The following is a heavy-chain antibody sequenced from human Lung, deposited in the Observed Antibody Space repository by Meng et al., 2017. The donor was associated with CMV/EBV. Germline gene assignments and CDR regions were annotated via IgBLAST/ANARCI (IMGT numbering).Heavy chain of an antibody. J-gene: IGHJ6*02. Sequence: SCAASGSTFDDYAMHWVRQAPGKGLEWVSLISWDGGSTYYADSVKGRFTISRDNSKSSLYLQMNGLRAEDTALYHCAKYYYGLDVWGQGTTVTVSS. V-gene: IGHV3-43D*03. CDR2: ISWDGGST. CDR3: AKYYYGLDV. CDR1: GSTFDDYA.